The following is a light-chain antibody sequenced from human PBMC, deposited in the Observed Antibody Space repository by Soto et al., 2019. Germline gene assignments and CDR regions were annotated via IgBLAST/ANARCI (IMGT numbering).Light chain of an antibody. CDR1: SSNIGTGYD. Sequence: QSVLTQPPSVSGAPGQRVTISCTGSSSNIGTGYDVHWYQQLPGTAPKLLTYGNSNRPSGVPDRFSGSKSGTSASLAITGLQAEDEADYYCQSFDSSRFYVFGTGTKLTVL. J-gene: IGLJ1*01. CDR3: QSFDSSRFYV. CDR2: GNS. V-gene: IGLV1-40*01.